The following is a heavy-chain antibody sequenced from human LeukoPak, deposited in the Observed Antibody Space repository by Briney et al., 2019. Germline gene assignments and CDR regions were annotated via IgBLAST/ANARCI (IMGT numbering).Heavy chain of an antibody. CDR3: ARVKGSGSYHLYYYYYYMDV. CDR1: GYTFTGYY. CDR2: INPNSGGT. J-gene: IGHJ6*03. Sequence: ASVKVSCKASGYTFTGYYMHWVRQAPGQGLEWMGWINPNSGGTNYAQKFQGRVTMTRDTSISTAYMELSRLRSDNTAVYYCARVKGSGSYHLYYYYYYMDVWGKGTTVTVSS. D-gene: IGHD3-10*01. V-gene: IGHV1-2*02.